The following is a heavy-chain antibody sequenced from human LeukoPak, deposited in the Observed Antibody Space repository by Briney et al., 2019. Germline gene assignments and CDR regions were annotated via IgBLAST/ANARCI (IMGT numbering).Heavy chain of an antibody. D-gene: IGHD2-21*02. J-gene: IGHJ5*01. CDR1: GFTFDTYG. CDR2: ISGSGNYM. V-gene: IGHV3-23*01. Sequence: GGSLGLSCAASGFTFDTYGMSWVRQAPGKGLEWVSSISGSGNYMYYKDSVKGRFTISRDNSKNTLLLQMNSLRAEDSAVYYCAKGRHPAVVTTRFDSWGQGTLVTVSS. CDR3: AKGRHPAVVTTRFDS.